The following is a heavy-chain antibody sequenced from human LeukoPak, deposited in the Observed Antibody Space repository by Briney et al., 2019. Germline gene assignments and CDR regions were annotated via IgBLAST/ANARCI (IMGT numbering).Heavy chain of an antibody. D-gene: IGHD1-1*01. V-gene: IGHV3-23*01. J-gene: IGHJ4*02. CDR2: ITGGGHTT. Sequence: TGGSLRLSCAASGFTFGSYTMNWVRQVPGKGLEWVSLITGGGHTTEYADSVKGRFIIYRDNSKNTLYLQMDNLSAEDTAVYYCAKDQLYGTGAHNLIFDSWGQGTRVTVSS. CDR3: AKDQLYGTGAHNLIFDS. CDR1: GFTFGSYT.